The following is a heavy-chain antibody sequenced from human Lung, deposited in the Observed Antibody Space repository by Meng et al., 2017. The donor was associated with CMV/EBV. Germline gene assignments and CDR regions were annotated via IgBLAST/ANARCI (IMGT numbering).Heavy chain of an antibody. Sequence: GSLRLXXTVSGGSVSSGSYYWSWIRQPPGKGLEWIGYIYYSGSTNYNPSLKSRVTISVDTSKNQFSLNLSSVTAADTAVYYCARGSGFWDLPQNWGQGTXVTVSS. J-gene: IGHJ4*02. CDR2: IYYSGST. CDR1: GGSVSSGSYY. V-gene: IGHV4-61*01. CDR3: ARGSGFWDLPQN. D-gene: IGHD3/OR15-3a*01.